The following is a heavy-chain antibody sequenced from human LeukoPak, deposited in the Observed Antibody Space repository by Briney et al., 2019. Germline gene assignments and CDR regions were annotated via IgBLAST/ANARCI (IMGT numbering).Heavy chain of an antibody. Sequence: SETLSLTCAVYGGSFSGYYWSWIRQPPGKGLEWIGEINHSGSTNYNPSLKSRVTISVDTSKNQFSLKLSSVTAADTAVYYCARVGYSYGVVDYWGQGTLVTVSP. J-gene: IGHJ4*02. V-gene: IGHV4-34*01. CDR2: INHSGST. D-gene: IGHD5-18*01. CDR1: GGSFSGYY. CDR3: ARVGYSYGVVDY.